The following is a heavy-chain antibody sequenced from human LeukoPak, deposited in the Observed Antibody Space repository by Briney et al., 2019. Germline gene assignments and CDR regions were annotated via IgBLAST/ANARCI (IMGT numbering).Heavy chain of an antibody. Sequence: PSETLSLTCTVSSGSISTSNYYWSWIRQPPGKGLEWIGEINHSGSTNYNPSLKSRVTISVDTSKNQFSLKLSSVTAADTAVYYCASYKWELLGNWFDPWGQGTLVTVSS. J-gene: IGHJ5*02. D-gene: IGHD1-26*01. CDR1: SGSISTSNYY. CDR3: ASYKWELLGNWFDP. CDR2: INHSGST. V-gene: IGHV4-39*07.